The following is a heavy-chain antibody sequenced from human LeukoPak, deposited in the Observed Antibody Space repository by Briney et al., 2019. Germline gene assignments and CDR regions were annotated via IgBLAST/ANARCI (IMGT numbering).Heavy chain of an antibody. Sequence: GGSPTLSCAASGFTFSNYGMHWVRQAPGKGLEWVAVIWYDERNKYYADSVKGRFTISRDNSKNTLYLQMNSVRAEDTAVYYCARDCLVGANVEYYFDSWGQGTQVTVSS. CDR1: GFTFSNYG. V-gene: IGHV3-33*01. J-gene: IGHJ4*02. CDR3: ARDCLVGANVEYYFDS. CDR2: IWYDERNK. D-gene: IGHD1-26*01.